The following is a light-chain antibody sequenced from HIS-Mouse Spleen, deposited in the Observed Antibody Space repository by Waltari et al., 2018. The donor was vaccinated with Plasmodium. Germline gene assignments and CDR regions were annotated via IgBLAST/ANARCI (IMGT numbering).Light chain of an antibody. V-gene: IGLV2-23*01. J-gene: IGLJ1*01. Sequence: QSALTQPASVSGSPGQSITISCTGISSDVGSYNLVSWYQQHPGKAPKLMIYAGSKRPAGVSNRFSGSKSGNTASLTISGLQAEDEADYYCCSYAGSSTYVFGTGTKVTVL. CDR1: SSDVGSYNL. CDR2: AGS. CDR3: CSYAGSSTYV.